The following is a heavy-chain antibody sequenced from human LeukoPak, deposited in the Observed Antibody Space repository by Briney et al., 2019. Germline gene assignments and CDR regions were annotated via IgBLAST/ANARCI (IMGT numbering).Heavy chain of an antibody. D-gene: IGHD6-19*01. CDR1: GDSVSSNRAA. Sequence: SQTLSLTCAISGDSVSSNRAAWNWLRQSPSRGLEWLGRTYYRSKWYNDYAVSVKSRITINPDTSKNQFSLQLNSVTPEDTAVYYCARETTTSGSPFDYWGQGTLVTVSS. V-gene: IGHV6-1*01. CDR2: TYYRSKWYN. CDR3: ARETTTSGSPFDY. J-gene: IGHJ4*02.